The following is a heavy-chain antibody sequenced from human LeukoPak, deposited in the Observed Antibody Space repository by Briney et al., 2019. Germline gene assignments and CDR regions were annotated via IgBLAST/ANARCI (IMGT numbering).Heavy chain of an antibody. CDR1: GGSISSGDYY. J-gene: IGHJ3*02. Sequence: SQTLSLTCTVSGGSISSGDYYWSWIRQPPGKALEWIGYIYYSGSTYYNPSLKSRVTISVDTSKNQFSLKLSSVTAADTAVYYCARDGPQLGVQKRGAFDIWGQGTMVTVSS. CDR3: ARDGPQLGVQKRGAFDI. CDR2: IYYSGST. V-gene: IGHV4-30-4*01. D-gene: IGHD7-27*01.